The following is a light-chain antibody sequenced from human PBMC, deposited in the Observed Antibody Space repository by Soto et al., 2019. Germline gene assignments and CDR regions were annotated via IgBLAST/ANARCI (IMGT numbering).Light chain of an antibody. CDR1: QSVSSY. CDR2: DAS. Sequence: EIVLTQSPATLSLSPGERATLSCRASQSVSSYLAWYQQKPGQAPRLLIYDASNRATGIPARFSGSGSGTDFTLTISSLEPEDFAVYYCQQRSNLPPVTFGQGTKVEIK. J-gene: IGKJ1*01. V-gene: IGKV3-11*01. CDR3: QQRSNLPPVT.